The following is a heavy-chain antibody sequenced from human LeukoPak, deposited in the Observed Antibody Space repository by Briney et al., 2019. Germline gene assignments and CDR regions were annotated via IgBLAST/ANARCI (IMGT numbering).Heavy chain of an antibody. J-gene: IGHJ4*02. CDR1: GFTFSNYW. CDR3: GRSGDFWSGSGVAY. D-gene: IGHD3-3*01. CDR2: IKSDGNIT. V-gene: IGHV3-74*01. Sequence: GGSLRLSCAASGFTFSNYWMYWVRQAPEKGLVWVSQIKSDGNITNYADSVKGRFTIPRDNAKNTLFLQMNSLRAEDTAVYYCGRSGDFWSGSGVAYWGQGTLVTVSS.